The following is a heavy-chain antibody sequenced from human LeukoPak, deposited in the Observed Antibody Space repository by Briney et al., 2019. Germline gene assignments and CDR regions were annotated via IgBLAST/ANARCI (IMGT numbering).Heavy chain of an antibody. V-gene: IGHV1-18*01. CDR2: ISAYNGNT. Sequence: ASVKVSCKASGYTFTSYGISWVRQAPGQGLEWIGWISAYNGNTNYAQKLQGRVTMTTDTSTSTAYMELRSLRSDDTAVYYCARLIVAGHYYYYMDGWGKGTTVNVSS. D-gene: IGHD6-19*01. J-gene: IGHJ6*03. CDR3: ARLIVAGHYYYYMDG. CDR1: GYTFTSYG.